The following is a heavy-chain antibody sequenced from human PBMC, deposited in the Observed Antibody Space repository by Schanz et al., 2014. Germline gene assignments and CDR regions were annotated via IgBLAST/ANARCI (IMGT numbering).Heavy chain of an antibody. J-gene: IGHJ2*01. CDR2: INPNSGDT. V-gene: IGHV1-2*04. CDR1: GGTFSSYT. Sequence: QVQLVQSEAEVKKPGSSVKVSCKASGGTFSSYTISWVRQAPGQGLEWMGWINPNSGDTNYAQKFQGWVTMTRDTSISTAYMEVSRLKSDDTAVYYCARLSVAGRPHVNYWYFDLGGRGTLVTVSS. CDR3: ARLSVAGRPHVNYWYFDL. D-gene: IGHD6-19*01.